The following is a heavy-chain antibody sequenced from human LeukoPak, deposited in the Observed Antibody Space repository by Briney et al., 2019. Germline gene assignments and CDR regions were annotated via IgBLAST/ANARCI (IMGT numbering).Heavy chain of an antibody. CDR1: GGSISSSSHS. D-gene: IGHD3-10*02. V-gene: IGHV4-39*01. CDR3: ARLSSMVGFDY. J-gene: IGHJ4*02. Sequence: SETLSLTCTVSGGSISSSSHSWGWIRQPPGKGLEWTGSIYYTGRTYYNPSLKSRVTISVDTSKNQFSLKLSSVTAADTAVYYCARLSSMVGFDYWGQGTLVTVSS. CDR2: IYYTGRT.